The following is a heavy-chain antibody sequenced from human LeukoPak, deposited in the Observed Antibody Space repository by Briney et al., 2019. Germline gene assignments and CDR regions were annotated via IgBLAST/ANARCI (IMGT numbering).Heavy chain of an antibody. CDR2: ISGYSGNT. CDR1: GYTFSNFG. D-gene: IGHD3-10*01. Sequence: GASVKVSCKASGYTFSNFGLNWVRQVPGQGLEWMGWISGYSGNTNYAQKFQGRVTLTTETSTSTAYMELRSLRSDDTAVYFCAKARGVFTVDAFDVWGQGTMVTVSS. V-gene: IGHV1-18*01. J-gene: IGHJ3*01. CDR3: AKARGVFTVDAFDV.